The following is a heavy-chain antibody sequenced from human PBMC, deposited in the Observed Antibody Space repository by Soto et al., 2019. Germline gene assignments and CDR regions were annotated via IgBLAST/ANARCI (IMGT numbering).Heavy chain of an antibody. CDR3: ARDLTGDLDY. Sequence: EVQVVESGGGLVKPGGSLRLSCPASGVTLSRNWVHWVRQGAGKGLAWVSRINPDGTSTSYAAPVRGRFTITRDNVKNTVFLQMNSLRAEDTALYYCARDLTGDLDYWGQGTLVTVSS. V-gene: IGHV3-74*01. J-gene: IGHJ4*02. CDR2: INPDGTST. CDR1: GVTLSRNW.